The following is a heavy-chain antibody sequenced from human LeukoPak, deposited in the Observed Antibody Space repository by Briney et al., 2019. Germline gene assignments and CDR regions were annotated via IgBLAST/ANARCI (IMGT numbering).Heavy chain of an antibody. D-gene: IGHD2/OR15-2a*01. V-gene: IGHV3-30-3*01. CDR2: ISYDGSNK. CDR1: GFTFSSYA. J-gene: IGHJ5*02. CDR3: ARGLTS. Sequence: GGSLRLSCAASGFTFSSYAMHWVRQAPGKGLEGVAVISYDGSNKYYADSVKGRFTISRDNSKNTLYLQMNSLRPEDTAVYYCARGLTSWGQGTLVTVSS.